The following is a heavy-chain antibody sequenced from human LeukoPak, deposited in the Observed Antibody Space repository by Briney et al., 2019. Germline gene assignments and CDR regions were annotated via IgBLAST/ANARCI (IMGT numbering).Heavy chain of an antibody. D-gene: IGHD2-15*01. CDR1: GYSISSGYY. CDR3: AREEDCSGGSCHLD. J-gene: IGHJ4*02. V-gene: IGHV4-38-2*02. Sequence: SETLSLTCAVSGYSISSGYYWGWIRQPPGKGLEWIGSIYHSGSTYYNPSLKSRVTISVDTSKNQFSLKLSSVTAAGTAVYYCAREEDCSGGSCHLDWGQGTLVTVSS. CDR2: IYHSGST.